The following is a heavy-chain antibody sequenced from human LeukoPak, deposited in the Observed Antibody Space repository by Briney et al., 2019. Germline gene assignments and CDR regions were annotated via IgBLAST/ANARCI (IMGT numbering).Heavy chain of an antibody. D-gene: IGHD5-12*01. CDR1: GGSISSSSYY. V-gene: IGHV4-39*01. CDR3: ARHYGGYANY. J-gene: IGHJ4*02. Sequence: SETLSLTCTVSGGSISSSSYYWGWIRQPPGKGLEWIGSIYYSGSTYYNPSLKSRVTISVDTSKNQFSLKLSSVTAADTAVYYCARHYGGYANYWGQGTLVTVSS. CDR2: IYYSGST.